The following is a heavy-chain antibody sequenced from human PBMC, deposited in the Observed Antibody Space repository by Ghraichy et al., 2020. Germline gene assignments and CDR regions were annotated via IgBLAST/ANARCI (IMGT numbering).Heavy chain of an antibody. Sequence: SETLSLTCAVYGGSFSDYYWSWIRQPPGKGLEWIGEINHSGSTNYNPSLKSRVTISVDTSKNQFSLRLSSVTAADTAVYYCARGRYQYSNRPFDYWGQGTLVTVSS. CDR1: GGSFSDYY. CDR3: ARGRYQYSNRPFDY. J-gene: IGHJ4*02. V-gene: IGHV4-34*01. D-gene: IGHD4-11*01. CDR2: INHSGST.